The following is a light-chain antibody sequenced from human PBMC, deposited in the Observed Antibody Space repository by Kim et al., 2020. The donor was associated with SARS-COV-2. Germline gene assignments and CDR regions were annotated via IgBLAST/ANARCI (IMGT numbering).Light chain of an antibody. CDR3: SSYTSSSTLVV. V-gene: IGLV2-14*01. Sequence: SFPYAWTRTSGAGCGYNCVSWYQQHPGKAPKLMIYEVSNRPSGVSNRFSGSKSGNTASLTISGLQAEDEADYYCSSYTSSSTLVVFGGGTQLTVL. CDR1: SGAGCGYNC. CDR2: EVS. J-gene: IGLJ2*01.